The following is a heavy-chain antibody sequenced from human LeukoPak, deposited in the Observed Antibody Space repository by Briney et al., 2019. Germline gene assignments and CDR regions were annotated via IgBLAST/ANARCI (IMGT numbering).Heavy chain of an antibody. D-gene: IGHD6-13*01. CDR1: GGSISSYY. V-gene: IGHV4-59*01. CDR3: ARGRIAAAGGLFS. J-gene: IGHJ5*02. CDR2: IYCSGST. Sequence: SETLFLTCTVSGGSISSYYWSWIRQPPGKGLEWIGYIYCSGSTNYNPSLKSRVTISVDTSKNQFSLKLSSVTAADTAVYYCARGRIAAAGGLFSWGQGTLVTVSS.